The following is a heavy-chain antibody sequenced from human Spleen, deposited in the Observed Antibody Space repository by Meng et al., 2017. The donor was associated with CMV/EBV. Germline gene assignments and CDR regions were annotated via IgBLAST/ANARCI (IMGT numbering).Heavy chain of an antibody. CDR1: GFTFSSYW. CDR2: ISSSDRTI. D-gene: IGHD3-9*01. CDR3: AKSYFHWYFDV. V-gene: IGHV3-11*04. J-gene: IGHJ2*01. Sequence: GESLKISCAASGFTFSSYWMHWIRQAPGKGLEWVSYISSSDRTIYYADSVKGRFTISRDSAKNSLFLQMNNVRAEDTAVYYCAKSYFHWYFDVWGRGTLVTVSS.